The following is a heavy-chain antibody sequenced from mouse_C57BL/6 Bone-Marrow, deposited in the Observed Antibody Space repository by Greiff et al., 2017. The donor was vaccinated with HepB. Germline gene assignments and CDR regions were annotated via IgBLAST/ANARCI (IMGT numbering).Heavy chain of an antibody. D-gene: IGHD1-1*01. Sequence: QVQLKQSGSELRSPGSSVKLSCKDFDSEVFPIAYMSWVRQKPGHGFEWIGGILPSIGRTIYGEKFEDKATLDADTLSNTAYLELNSLTSEDSAIYYCARRDYYYYGSSYGFDVWGTGTTVTVSS. J-gene: IGHJ1*03. CDR3: ARRDYYYYGSSYGFDV. CDR2: ILPSIGRT. CDR1: DSEVFPIAY. V-gene: IGHV15-2*01.